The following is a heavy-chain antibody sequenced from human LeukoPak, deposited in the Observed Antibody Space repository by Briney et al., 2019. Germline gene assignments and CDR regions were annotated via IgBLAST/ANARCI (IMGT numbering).Heavy chain of an antibody. D-gene: IGHD6-13*01. CDR2: MNPNSGNT. J-gene: IGHJ6*03. Sequence: ASVKVSCKASGYTFTSSDINWVRQATGQGLEWMGWMNPNSGNTGYAQKFQGRVTITRNTSISTAYMELSSLRSEDTAVYYCARVAAAVSLVYYYYYMDVWGKGTTVTVSS. V-gene: IGHV1-8*03. CDR3: ARVAAAVSLVYYYYYMDV. CDR1: GYTFTSSD.